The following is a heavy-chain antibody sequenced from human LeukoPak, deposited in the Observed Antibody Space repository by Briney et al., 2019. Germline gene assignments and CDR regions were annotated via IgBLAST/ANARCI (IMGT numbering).Heavy chain of an antibody. D-gene: IGHD6-6*01. CDR3: ARYSSSPRGYYYYYGMDV. CDR1: GGSLSSYY. CDR2: IYYSGST. J-gene: IGHJ6*02. Sequence: PSETLSLTCTVSGGSLSSYYWSWIRQPPGKGLEWIGYIYYSGSTNYNPSLKSRVTISVDTSKSQFSLKLSSVTAADTAVYYCARYSSSPRGYYYYYGMDVWGQGTTVTVSS. V-gene: IGHV4-59*01.